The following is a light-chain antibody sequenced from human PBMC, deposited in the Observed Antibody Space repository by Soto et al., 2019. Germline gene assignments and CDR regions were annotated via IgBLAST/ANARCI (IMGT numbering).Light chain of an antibody. J-gene: IGLJ3*02. CDR3: SSYTSRSTRV. CDR2: DVS. Sequence: QSALTQPASVSGSPGQSITISCTGTSSDGGGYNYVSWYQQHPGKAPKLMIYDVSNRPSGVSNRFSGSKSGNTASLTISGLQAEDEADYYCSSYTSRSTRVFGGGTKRTVL. V-gene: IGLV2-14*01. CDR1: SSDGGGYNY.